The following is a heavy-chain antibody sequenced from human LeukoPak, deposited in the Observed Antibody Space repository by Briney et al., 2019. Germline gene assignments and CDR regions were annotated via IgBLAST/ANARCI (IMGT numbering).Heavy chain of an antibody. CDR1: GFTFSSYE. J-gene: IGHJ3*02. CDR3: AEIVLVRGVSDAFDI. D-gene: IGHD3-10*01. Sequence: GGSLRLSCAASGFTFSSYEMNWVRQAPGKGLVWGSYISCNCSTIYYTHSFKGRSTISRENAKNPLYLQMNVLIAEDSAVDYCAEIVLVRGVSDAFDIWGQGTMVTVSS. V-gene: IGHV3-48*03. CDR2: ISCNCSTI.